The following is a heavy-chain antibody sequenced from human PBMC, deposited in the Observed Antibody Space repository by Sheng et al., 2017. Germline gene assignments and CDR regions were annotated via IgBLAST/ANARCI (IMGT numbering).Heavy chain of an antibody. CDR2: IYYSGSS. CDR1: GGSISSTSSY. D-gene: IGHD2-21*01. J-gene: IGHJ5*02. V-gene: IGHV4-39*07. Sequence: QMQVQESGPGLVKPSETLSLTCSVSGGSISSTSSYWGWIRQPPGKGLEWIGTIYYSGSSYYNPSLKSRVTVSIDTSKNQFSLKLSSVTAADTAVYYCARASDDLPYNWFRPLGPREP. CDR3: ARASDDLPYNWFRP.